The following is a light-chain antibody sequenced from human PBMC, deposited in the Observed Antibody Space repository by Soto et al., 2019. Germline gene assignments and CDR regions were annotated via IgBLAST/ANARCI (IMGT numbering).Light chain of an antibody. Sequence: EIVMTQTPATLSVSPGERATLSCRASQSVSSNLAWYQHKPGQAASLLIHGASTSATGIPARFSGSGYGTEFTLTISRLQSEDFAVYYCQQYNKWPLTFGGGTKVQIK. CDR3: QQYNKWPLT. CDR1: QSVSSN. V-gene: IGKV3-15*01. CDR2: GAS. J-gene: IGKJ4*01.